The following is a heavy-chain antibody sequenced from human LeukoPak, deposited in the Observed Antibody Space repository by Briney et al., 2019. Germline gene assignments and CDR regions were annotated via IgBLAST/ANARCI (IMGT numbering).Heavy chain of an antibody. V-gene: IGHV4-34*01. CDR2: ITHSGGG. D-gene: IGHD3-10*01. CDR3: ARRAGAPDFDF. J-gene: IGHJ4*02. Sequence: SETLSLTCTVSGGPFVGYYWTWIRQPPGKGLEWIGEITHSGGGNYNPSLKSRVTISVDSSQNRFSLKVLSVTAADTAVYYCARRAGAPDFDFGALEPLVSVS. CDR1: GGPFVGYY.